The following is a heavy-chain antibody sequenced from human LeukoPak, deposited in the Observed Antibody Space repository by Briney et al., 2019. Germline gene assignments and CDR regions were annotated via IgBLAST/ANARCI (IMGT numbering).Heavy chain of an antibody. CDR2: ISDNSYWI. CDR3: ARTAGNGGNGAFDI. V-gene: IGHV3-21*01. CDR1: GFTFSTYS. J-gene: IGHJ3*02. D-gene: IGHD4-23*01. Sequence: PGGSLRLSCAASGFTFSTYSMSWVRQAPGKGLEWVSSISDNSYWIYYADSVEGRFIISRDNAKNSLYLQMNSLRAEDTAVYYCARTAGNGGNGAFDIWGQGTMVTVSS.